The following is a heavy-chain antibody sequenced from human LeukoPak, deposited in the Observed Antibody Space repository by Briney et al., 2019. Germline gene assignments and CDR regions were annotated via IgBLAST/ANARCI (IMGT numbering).Heavy chain of an antibody. CDR2: ISAYNGNT. V-gene: IGHV1-18*01. D-gene: IGHD3-22*01. Sequence: ASVKVSCKASGYTFTSYGISWVRQAPGQGLEWMGWISAYNGNTNYAQKLQGRVTMTTDTSTSTAYMELRSLRSDDTAVYYCARYYYDSSGYSHAFDIWGQGTMVTVPS. CDR3: ARYYYDSSGYSHAFDI. J-gene: IGHJ3*02. CDR1: GYTFTSYG.